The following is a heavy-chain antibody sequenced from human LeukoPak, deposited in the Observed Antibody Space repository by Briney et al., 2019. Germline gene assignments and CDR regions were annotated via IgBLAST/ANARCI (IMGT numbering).Heavy chain of an antibody. J-gene: IGHJ4*02. CDR3: ARGPYDF. Sequence: GGSLRLSCAASGFTFNSYEMSWVRQAPGRGLEWVSYISSSGNTIYYADSVRGRFTISRDDAKNSLYLQMNSLRVEDTAVYFCARGPYDFWGQGTLVTVSS. CDR2: ISSSGNTI. V-gene: IGHV3-48*03. CDR1: GFTFNSYE.